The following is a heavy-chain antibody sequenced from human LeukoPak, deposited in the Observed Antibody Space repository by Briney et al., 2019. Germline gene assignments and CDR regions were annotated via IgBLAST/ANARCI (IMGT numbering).Heavy chain of an antibody. J-gene: IGHJ4*02. D-gene: IGHD5-24*01. V-gene: IGHV1-18*04. Sequence: ASVKVSCKASGYTFTGYYIHWVRQAPGQGLEWMGWISAYNGNTNYAQKLQGRVTMTTDTSTSTAYMELRSLRSDDTAVYYCARVGMATISGDFDYWGQGTLVTVSS. CDR1: GYTFTGYY. CDR3: ARVGMATISGDFDY. CDR2: ISAYNGNT.